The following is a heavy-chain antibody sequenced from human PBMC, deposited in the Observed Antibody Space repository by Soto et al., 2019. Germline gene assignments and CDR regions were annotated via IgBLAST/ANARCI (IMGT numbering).Heavy chain of an antibody. Sequence: NPSETLSLTCAVSGGSISSGGYSWSWIRQPPGKGLERIGYIYHSGSTYYNPSLKSRVTISVDRSKNQFSLKLSSVTAADTAVYYCARYGSGSYYPTTFDYWGQGTLVTVSS. CDR1: GGSISSGGYS. CDR2: IYHSGST. V-gene: IGHV4-30-2*01. J-gene: IGHJ4*02. D-gene: IGHD3-10*01. CDR3: ARYGSGSYYPTTFDY.